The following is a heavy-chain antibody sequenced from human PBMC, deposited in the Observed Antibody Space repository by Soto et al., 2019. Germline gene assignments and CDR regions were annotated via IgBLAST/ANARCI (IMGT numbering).Heavy chain of an antibody. CDR1: GYTFTSYG. V-gene: IGHV1-18*01. J-gene: IGHJ3*02. D-gene: IGHD3-22*01. Sequence: ASVKVSCKASGYTFTSYGISWVRQAPGQGLEWMVCISAYNGNTNYAQKLQGRVTMTTDTSTRTAYMELRSLRSEDTAVYYCATAYYYDSSGYPDAFDIWGQGTMVT. CDR2: ISAYNGNT. CDR3: ATAYYYDSSGYPDAFDI.